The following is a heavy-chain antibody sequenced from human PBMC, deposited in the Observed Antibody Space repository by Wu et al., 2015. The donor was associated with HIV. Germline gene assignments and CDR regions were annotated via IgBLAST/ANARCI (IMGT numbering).Heavy chain of an antibody. CDR3: ARAGAYYYGSGSLYYGMDV. V-gene: IGHV1-8*03. J-gene: IGHJ6*02. CDR1: GYTFTSYD. D-gene: IGHD3-10*01. CDR2: MNPNNGNT. Sequence: QVQLVQSGAEVKKPGASVKVSCKASGYTFTSYDINWVRQATGQGLEWVAWMNPNNGNTAYAQKFQGRVTITRNTPTSTAYMELTSLRSEDTAVYYCARAGAYYYGSGSLYYGMDVWGQGTTVTVSS.